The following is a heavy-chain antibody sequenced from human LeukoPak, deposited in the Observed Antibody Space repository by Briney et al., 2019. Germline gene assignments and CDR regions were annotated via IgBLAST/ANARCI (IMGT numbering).Heavy chain of an antibody. CDR1: GFTFSHYS. CDR3: ARELRRYYYGMDV. J-gene: IGHJ6*02. CDR2: IRFTGSYI. Sequence: GGSLRLSCVASGFTFSHYSMNWVRQAPGKGLEWVSSIRFTGSYIYYADSVKGRFTISRDNSKNTLYLQMNSLRAEDTAVYYCARELRRYYYGMDVWGQGTTVTVSS. V-gene: IGHV3-21*01.